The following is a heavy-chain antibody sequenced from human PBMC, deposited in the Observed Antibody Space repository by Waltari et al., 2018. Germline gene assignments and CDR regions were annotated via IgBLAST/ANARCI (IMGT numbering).Heavy chain of an antibody. Sequence: EVQLVESGGGLVQPGGSLRLSCAASGFTFSTYWMHWVRQTPGKGLVWVSRMNRYGSTTDHADSVKGRFTISRDNAKNTLYLQMNSLRVEDTAVYFCARGLAVAPGIDYWGQGTLVTVSS. V-gene: IGHV3-74*01. D-gene: IGHD6-19*01. CDR3: ARGLAVAPGIDY. J-gene: IGHJ4*02. CDR2: MNRYGSTT. CDR1: GFTFSTYW.